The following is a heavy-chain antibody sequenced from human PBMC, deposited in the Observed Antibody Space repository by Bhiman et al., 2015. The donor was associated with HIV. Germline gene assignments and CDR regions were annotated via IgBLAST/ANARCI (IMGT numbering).Heavy chain of an antibody. J-gene: IGHJ6*03. CDR3: ARGAGELWLGLPYYYYYMDV. V-gene: IGHV3-48*01. D-gene: IGHD6-19*01. CDR1: GFTISSYW. Sequence: EVQVVESGGGLVQRGGSLRLSCAASGFTISSYWMSWVRQAPGKGLEWISYISRSSSDIYYADSVKGRFTISRDNAKKSLYLQVSSLRAEDTAVYYCARGAGELWLGLPYYYYYMDVWGKGTTVTVSS. CDR2: ISRSSSDI.